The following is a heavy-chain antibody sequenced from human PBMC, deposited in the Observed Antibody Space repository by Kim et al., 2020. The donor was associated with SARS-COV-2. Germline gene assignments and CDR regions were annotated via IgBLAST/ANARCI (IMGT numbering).Heavy chain of an antibody. CDR3: TRDTNWIGYYTNHYYYYSGMDV. V-gene: IGHV4-30-4*01. CDR2: YYYSKIT. D-gene: IGHD3-3*01. Sequence: SETLSLTCTVSGGSINSGGYYWSWIRQPPGKDLEGIGYYYYSKITYYNPSLKSPITISVNTSKNQFSLKLCSVTAADTAVYYCTRDTNWIGYYTNHYYYYSGMDVWGPGTTGTVS. CDR1: GGSINSGGYY. J-gene: IGHJ6*02.